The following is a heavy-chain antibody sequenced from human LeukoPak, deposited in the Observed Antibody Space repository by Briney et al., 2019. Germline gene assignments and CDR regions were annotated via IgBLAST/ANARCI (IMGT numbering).Heavy chain of an antibody. J-gene: IGHJ4*02. CDR1: GFTFSSYA. CDR2: ISYDGSNK. D-gene: IGHD6-13*01. V-gene: IGHV3-30*04. Sequence: GGSLRLSCAASGFTFSSYAMHWVRQAPGKGLEWVAVISYDGSNKYYADSVKGRFTISRDNSKNTLYLQMNSLRAEDTAVYYCAKSRASIAAAVRSDYWGQGTLVTVSS. CDR3: AKSRASIAAAVRSDY.